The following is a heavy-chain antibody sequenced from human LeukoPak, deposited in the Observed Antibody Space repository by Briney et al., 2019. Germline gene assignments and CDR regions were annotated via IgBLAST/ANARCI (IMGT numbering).Heavy chain of an antibody. CDR1: GYTFTGYY. Sequence: ASVKVSCKASGYTFTGYYMHWVRQAPGQGLEWMGRINPNSGGTNYAQKFQGRVTMTRDTSISTAYMELSRLRSDDTAVYYCARSPYYYGSGTSSYYFDYWGQGTLVTVSS. V-gene: IGHV1-2*06. CDR3: ARSPYYYGSGTSSYYFDY. D-gene: IGHD3-10*01. J-gene: IGHJ4*02. CDR2: INPNSGGT.